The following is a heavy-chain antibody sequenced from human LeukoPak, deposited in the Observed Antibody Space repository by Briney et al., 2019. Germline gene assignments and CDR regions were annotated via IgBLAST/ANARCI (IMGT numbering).Heavy chain of an antibody. J-gene: IGHJ4*02. V-gene: IGHV3-30-3*01. CDR3: AKDSNKGYYFDY. D-gene: IGHD3-3*02. CDR2: ISYDGGNK. Sequence: QAGGSLRLSCAASGFTFSSYSMCWVRQAPGKGLEWVTVISYDGGNKYYADSVKGRFTISRDNSKNTLYLQMNSLRTEDTALYYCAKDSNKGYYFDYWGQGTLVTVSS. CDR1: GFTFSSYS.